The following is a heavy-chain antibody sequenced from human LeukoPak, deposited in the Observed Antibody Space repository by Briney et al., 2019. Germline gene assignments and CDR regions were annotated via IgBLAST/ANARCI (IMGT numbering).Heavy chain of an antibody. D-gene: IGHD3-22*01. CDR3: ARSVYDSSGYYGY. V-gene: IGHV5-51*01. CDR2: IYPGDSDT. J-gene: IGHJ4*02. Sequence: GESLKISCKGSGYSFTSHWIGWVRQMPGKGLEWMGIIYPGDSDTRYSPSFQGQVTISADKSISTAYLQWSSLKASDTAMYYCARSVYDSSGYYGYWGQGTLVTVSS. CDR1: GYSFTSHW.